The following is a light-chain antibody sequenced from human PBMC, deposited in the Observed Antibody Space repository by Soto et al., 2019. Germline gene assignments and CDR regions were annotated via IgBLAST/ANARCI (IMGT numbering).Light chain of an antibody. Sequence: QLVLTQSSSASASLGSSVKLTWTQSRGHSSYIIAWHQQQPGKAPRYLMKLEGSGSYNKGSGVPDRFSGSSSGADRYLTISNLQFEDEADYYCETWDSNTRVFGGGTKLTVL. J-gene: IGLJ3*02. V-gene: IGLV4-60*02. CDR1: RGHSSYI. CDR3: ETWDSNTRV. CDR2: LEGSGSY.